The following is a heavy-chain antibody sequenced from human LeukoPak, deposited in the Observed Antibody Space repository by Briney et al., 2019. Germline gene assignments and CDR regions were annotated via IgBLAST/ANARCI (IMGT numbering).Heavy chain of an antibody. CDR2: IWYDRSNK. CDR3: ARDLSRGYSGYDYAY. D-gene: IGHD5-12*01. CDR1: GFTFSSYG. Sequence: GRSLRLSCAASGFTFSSYGMHWVRQAPGKGLEWVAVIWYDRSNKYYADSVKGRFTISRDNSKNTLYLQMNSLRAEDTAVYYCARDLSRGYSGYDYAYWGQGTLVTVSS. V-gene: IGHV3-33*01. J-gene: IGHJ4*02.